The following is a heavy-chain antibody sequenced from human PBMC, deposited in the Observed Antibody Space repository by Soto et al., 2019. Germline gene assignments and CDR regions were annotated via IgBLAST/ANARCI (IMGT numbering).Heavy chain of an antibody. D-gene: IGHD2-21*01. J-gene: IGHJ6*02. Sequence: QVQLVESGGGVVQPGRSLRLSCAASGFTFSSYAMHWVRQAPGKGLEWVAVISYDGSNKYYADSVKGRFTISRDNSKNTLYLQMNSLRAEDTAVYYSARDIAEEIETGYGMDVWGQGTTVTVSS. CDR1: GFTFSSYA. CDR3: ARDIAEEIETGYGMDV. CDR2: ISYDGSNK. V-gene: IGHV3-30-3*01.